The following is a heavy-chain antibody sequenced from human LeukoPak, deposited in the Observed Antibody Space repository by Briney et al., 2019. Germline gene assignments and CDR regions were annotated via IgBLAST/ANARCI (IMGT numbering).Heavy chain of an antibody. CDR2: VYSDGTT. Sequence: PGGSLRLSCSASGLTVSSNCMSWVRQAPGKGLQWVSVVYSDGTTSYADSVKGRFTISRDYSKNTLYLQMSILRAEDTAVYYCAKDSPVDYYDSSGYYGGAFDIWGQGTMVTVSS. V-gene: IGHV3-53*01. CDR1: GLTVSSNC. CDR3: AKDSPVDYYDSSGYYGGAFDI. J-gene: IGHJ3*02. D-gene: IGHD3-22*01.